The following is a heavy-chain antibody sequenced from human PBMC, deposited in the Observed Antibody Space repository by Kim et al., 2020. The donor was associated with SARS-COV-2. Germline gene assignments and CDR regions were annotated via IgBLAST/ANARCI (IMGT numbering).Heavy chain of an antibody. D-gene: IGHD3-16*02. CDR2: ISGSGGST. J-gene: IGHJ4*02. CDR1: GFTFSSYA. Sequence: GGSLRLSCAASGFTFSSYAMSWVRQAPGKGLEWVSAISGSGGSTYYADSVKGRFTISRDNSKNTLYLQMNSLRAEDMAVYYCAKESNRSYRYLTLDYWGQGTLVTVSS. V-gene: IGHV3-23*01. CDR3: AKESNRSYRYLTLDY.